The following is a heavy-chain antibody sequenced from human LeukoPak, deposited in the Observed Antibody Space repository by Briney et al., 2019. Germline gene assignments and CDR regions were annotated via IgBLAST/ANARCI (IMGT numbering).Heavy chain of an antibody. CDR1: GFTFSAYW. CDR2: INTDGSSP. D-gene: IGHD5-18*01. Sequence: GGSLRLSCAASGFTFSAYWMHWVRQAPGKGLVWVSRINTDGSSPTYAASVKGRFTISRDNAKNTLYLQMNSLTAEDTAVYHCARNLVHLWNVFDFWGLGTMVTVSS. V-gene: IGHV3-74*01. CDR3: ARNLVHLWNVFDF. J-gene: IGHJ3*01.